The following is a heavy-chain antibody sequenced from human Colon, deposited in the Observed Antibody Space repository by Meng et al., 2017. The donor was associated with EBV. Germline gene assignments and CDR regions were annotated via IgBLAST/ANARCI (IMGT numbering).Heavy chain of an antibody. D-gene: IGHD1-26*01. J-gene: IGHJ4*02. CDR3: ARGKQDAWELLAY. CDR2: IDVSGSI. Sequence: GRGPGRVSRSGRPSPTCGVSGVSIRSNIRWTWVRQPPGKGLGWIGDIDVSGSINYNPSLNSRISISLDKSKNPFSLKVNSVTAADTAVYYCARGKQDAWELLAYWGQGALVTVSS. CDR1: GVSIRSNIR. V-gene: IGHV4-4*02.